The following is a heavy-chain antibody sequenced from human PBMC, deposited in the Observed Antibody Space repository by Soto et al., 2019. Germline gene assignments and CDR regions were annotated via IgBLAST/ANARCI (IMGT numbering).Heavy chain of an antibody. CDR1: GYNFFDYG. CDR3: ARGRTLASIGPPLV. CDR2: VSPKSGNT. Sequence: QIQLVQSCAEVKKPGASVKVSCKASGYNFFDYGVSWVRQAPGQGLEWMGWVSPKSGNTDYARKVQGRVPMSTDISTRTAYLALRGLISDETGVYYCARGRTLASIGPPLVWGQGTLGSGS. V-gene: IGHV1-18*01. D-gene: IGHD6-13*01. J-gene: IGHJ1*01.